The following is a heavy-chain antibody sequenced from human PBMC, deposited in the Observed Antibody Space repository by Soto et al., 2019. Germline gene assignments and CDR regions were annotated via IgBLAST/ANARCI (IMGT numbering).Heavy chain of an antibody. J-gene: IGHJ6*02. Sequence: DVKLVESGGGLVQPGDSLRLSCEVSGFTFSMYSMSWVRQSPGKGLEWVAKIPQDGVDGHYADSVKGRFIISRDNDKNALHRQLNSLRAEDTAVYYCARDHLILPAHDFFYGSDVWGRGPRSPSP. D-gene: IGHD2-21*02. CDR3: ARDHLILPAHDFFYGSDV. CDR2: IPQDGVDG. V-gene: IGHV3-7*03. CDR1: GFTFSMYS.